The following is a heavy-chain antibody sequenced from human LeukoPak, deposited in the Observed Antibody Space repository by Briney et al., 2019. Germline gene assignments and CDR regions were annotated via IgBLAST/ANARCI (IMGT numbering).Heavy chain of an antibody. V-gene: IGHV3-48*02. J-gene: IGHJ4*02. D-gene: IGHD2-21*02. Sequence: VQPGGSLRLSCAASGFTFSSYSMNWVRPAPGKGLEWVSYISSSSGTIYYADSVKGRFTISRDNAKNSLYLQMFSLRDEDTAVYYCARVTGSGLTAYWGQGTLVTVS. CDR2: ISSSSGTI. CDR3: ARVTGSGLTAY. CDR1: GFTFSSYS.